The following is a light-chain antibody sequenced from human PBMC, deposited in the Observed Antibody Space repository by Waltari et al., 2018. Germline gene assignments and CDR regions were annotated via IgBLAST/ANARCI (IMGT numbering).Light chain of an antibody. J-gene: IGLJ2*01. V-gene: IGLV2-11*01. CDR2: EVS. CDR1: SSDIGGYTY. CDR3: SSYAGSNSGL. Sequence: QAALTQPRSVSGSPGQSVTISCTGTSSDIGGYTYVSWYQQHPVTAPKLMIYEVSKRPSGVSDRFSGSKSANTASLTIAGLQAEDEADYYCSSYAGSNSGLFGGGTRLTVL.